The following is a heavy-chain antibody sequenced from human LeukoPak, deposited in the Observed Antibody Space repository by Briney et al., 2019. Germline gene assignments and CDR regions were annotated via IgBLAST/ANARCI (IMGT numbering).Heavy chain of an antibody. Sequence: GRSLRLSCAASGFTFDDYAMHWVRQAPGKGLEWVSGISWNSGSIGYADSVKGRFTISRDDAKNSLYLQMNSLRAEDTALYYCARKPEYPDDAFDIWGQGTMVTVSS. V-gene: IGHV3-9*01. CDR2: ISWNSGSI. CDR1: GFTFDDYA. CDR3: ARKPEYPDDAFDI. J-gene: IGHJ3*02. D-gene: IGHD2/OR15-2a*01.